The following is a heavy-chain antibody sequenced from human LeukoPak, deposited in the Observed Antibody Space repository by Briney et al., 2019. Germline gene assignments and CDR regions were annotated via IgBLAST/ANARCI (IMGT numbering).Heavy chain of an antibody. Sequence: ASVKVSCKASGYTFTGYYMHWVRQAPGQGLEWMGWINPNSGGTNYAQKFQGRVTMTRDTSISTAYMELSRLRSDDTAVYYCARGRSIYSGYDDYWGQGTLVTVSS. D-gene: IGHD5-12*01. CDR3: ARGRSIYSGYDDY. CDR2: INPNSGGT. CDR1: GYTFTGYY. V-gene: IGHV1-2*02. J-gene: IGHJ4*02.